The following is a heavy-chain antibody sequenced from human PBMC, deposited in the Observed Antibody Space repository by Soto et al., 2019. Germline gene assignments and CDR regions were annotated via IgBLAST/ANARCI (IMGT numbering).Heavy chain of an antibody. CDR2: ISGSGDFT. CDR3: ARDAFGFGRPVDY. CDR1: GFTFSSHA. D-gene: IGHD3-3*01. V-gene: IGHV3-23*01. Sequence: EVHLLESGGGLVQPGGSLRLSCAASGFTFSSHAMNWVHQAPGRGLEWVSGISGSGDFTDYGDSVKGRFTISRDNSRNTLFLQMNCLRAEDTAVYYCARDAFGFGRPVDYWGQGTLVTVSS. J-gene: IGHJ4*02.